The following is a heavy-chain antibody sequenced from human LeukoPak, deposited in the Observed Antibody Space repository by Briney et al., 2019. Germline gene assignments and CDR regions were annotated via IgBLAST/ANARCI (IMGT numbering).Heavy chain of an antibody. Sequence: ASVKVSCKASGYSFTSYAISWVRQAPGQGLEWMGWISTYNGNTNYAQKIQGRVTMTTDTSTNTAYMELRSLRSDDTAIYYCARGRIGSYFLSWGQGTLVTVSS. CDR1: GYSFTSYA. D-gene: IGHD1-26*01. CDR3: ARGRIGSYFLS. V-gene: IGHV1-18*01. CDR2: ISTYNGNT. J-gene: IGHJ4*02.